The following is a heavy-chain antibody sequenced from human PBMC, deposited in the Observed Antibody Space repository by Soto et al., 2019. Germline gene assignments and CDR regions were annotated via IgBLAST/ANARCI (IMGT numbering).Heavy chain of an antibody. Sequence: SETLSLTCTGSAGSLRSDYRSWIRQPPGKGLEWIAYIYYDGSTNYNPSLKSRVTISVDTSKNRFSLTLRSVTAADTAMYYCARGSKRGYSYGLDVWGQGTTVT. CDR2: IYYDGST. CDR3: ARGSKRGYSYGLDV. CDR1: AGSLRSDY. V-gene: IGHV4-59*01. D-gene: IGHD5-18*01. J-gene: IGHJ6*02.